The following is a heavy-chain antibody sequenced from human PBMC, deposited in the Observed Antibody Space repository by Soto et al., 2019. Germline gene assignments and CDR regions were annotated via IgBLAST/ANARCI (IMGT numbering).Heavy chain of an antibody. J-gene: IGHJ4*02. V-gene: IGHV3-33*01. CDR2: IWGDASKT. CDR3: ATGEGTFDY. Sequence: QVQLVESGGGVVQPGTSLRLSCVASGFTFDSHCMHWVRQAPGKGLEWVAIIWGDASKTYYADSAKGRFTISRDNSKNTAYLALTRVRAGDRAVYYCATGEGTFDYWGQGALVTVSS. CDR1: GFTFDSHC.